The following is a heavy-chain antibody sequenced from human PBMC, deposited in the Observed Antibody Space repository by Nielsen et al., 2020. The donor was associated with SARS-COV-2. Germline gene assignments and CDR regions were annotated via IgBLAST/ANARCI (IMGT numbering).Heavy chain of an antibody. CDR1: GFTVSSNY. Sequence: GESLKISCAASGFTVSSNYMSWVRQAPGKGPEWVSVIYSGGSTYYADSVKGRFTISRDNSKNTLYLQMNSLRAEDTAVYYCASNVGAALNWFDPWGQGTLVTVSS. CDR2: IYSGGST. CDR3: ASNVGAALNWFDP. J-gene: IGHJ5*02. V-gene: IGHV3-53*01. D-gene: IGHD1-26*01.